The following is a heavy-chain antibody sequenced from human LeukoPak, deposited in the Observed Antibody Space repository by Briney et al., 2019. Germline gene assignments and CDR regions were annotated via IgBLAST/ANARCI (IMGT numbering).Heavy chain of an antibody. CDR3: TRDGSGWSDC. V-gene: IGHV3-7*01. Sequence: GGSLRLSCVVSGFSLDSYWMSWVRQAPGKGPEWVANINQDGSEKYYVDSVKGRFSISRDNAKNSLYLQMNNLRAEATAVFFCTRDGSGWSDCWGQGSLVTVSS. CDR2: INQDGSEK. J-gene: IGHJ4*02. D-gene: IGHD6-19*01. CDR1: GFSLDSYW.